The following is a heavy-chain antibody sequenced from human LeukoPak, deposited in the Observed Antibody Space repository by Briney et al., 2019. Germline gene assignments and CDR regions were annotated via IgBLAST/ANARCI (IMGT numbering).Heavy chain of an antibody. CDR3: ARDAGYSYGASFYGMDV. D-gene: IGHD5-18*01. V-gene: IGHV1-18*01. Sequence: ASVKVSCKASGYTFTSYGISWVRQAPGQGLEWMGCISAYNGNTNYAQKLQGRVTMTTDTSTSTAYMELRSLRSDDTAVYYCARDAGYSYGASFYGMDVWGQGTTVTVSS. CDR1: GYTFTSYG. CDR2: ISAYNGNT. J-gene: IGHJ6*02.